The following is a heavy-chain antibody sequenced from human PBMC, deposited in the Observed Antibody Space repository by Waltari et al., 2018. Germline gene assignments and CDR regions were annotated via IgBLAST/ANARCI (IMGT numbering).Heavy chain of an antibody. V-gene: IGHV4-34*01. J-gene: IGHJ4*02. D-gene: IGHD3-22*01. CDR3: ARVAYYYDSSGDYRGLSGYYFDY. Sequence: QVQLQQWGAGLLKPSETLSLTCAVYGGSFSGYYWSWIRQPPGKGLEWIGEINQRGSTNYNPSLKSRVTISVDTSKSQFSLKLSSVTAADTAVEYCARVAYYYDSSGDYRGLSGYYFDYWGQGTLVTVSS. CDR2: INQRGST. CDR1: GGSFSGYY.